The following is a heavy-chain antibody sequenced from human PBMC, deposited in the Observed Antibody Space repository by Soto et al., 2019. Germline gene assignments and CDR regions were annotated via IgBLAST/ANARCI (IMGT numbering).Heavy chain of an antibody. J-gene: IGHJ4*02. CDR3: ARDWGLGATTFLADQH. CDR1: GYTFTSYG. V-gene: IGHV1-18*01. CDR2: ISAYNGNT. Sequence: GASVKVSCKASGYTFTSYGISWVQQAPGQGLEWMGWISAYNGNTNYAQKLQGRVTMTTDTSTSTAYMELRSLRSDDTAVYYCARDWGLGATTFLADQHWGQGTLVTVSS. D-gene: IGHD1-26*01.